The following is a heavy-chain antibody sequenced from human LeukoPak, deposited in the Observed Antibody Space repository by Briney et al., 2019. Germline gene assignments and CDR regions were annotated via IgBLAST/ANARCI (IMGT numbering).Heavy chain of an antibody. CDR1: GDSISTSSYY. V-gene: IGHV4-39*07. CDR2: IYHSGST. J-gene: IGHJ5*01. D-gene: IGHD1-1*01. Sequence: KPSETLSLTCSVSGDSISTSSYYWGWIRQPPGKGLEWIGEIYHSGSTIYNPSLKSRVTMSVDKSKNQFSLNLNSVTAADTAVYYCARVSLSNNWPNWFDFWGRGTLVTVSS. CDR3: ARVSLSNNWPNWFDF.